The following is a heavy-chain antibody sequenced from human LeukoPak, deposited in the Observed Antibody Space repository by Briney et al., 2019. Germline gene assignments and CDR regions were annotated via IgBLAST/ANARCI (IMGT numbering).Heavy chain of an antibody. CDR2: IYWNSGTI. V-gene: IGHV3-9*01. CDR3: AKDIAAVAGYHYGMDV. J-gene: IGHJ6*02. CDR1: GFTFSSYS. D-gene: IGHD6-13*01. Sequence: GGSLRLSCAASGFTFSSYSMNWGRQAPGKGLGWVSGIYWNSGTIGYADSVKGRFTISRDNAKNSLYLQMNRLRAEDTALYYCAKDIAAVAGYHYGMDVWGQGTTVTVSS.